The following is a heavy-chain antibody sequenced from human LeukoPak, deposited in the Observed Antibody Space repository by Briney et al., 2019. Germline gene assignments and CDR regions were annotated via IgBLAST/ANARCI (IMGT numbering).Heavy chain of an antibody. CDR3: ARGADYPGGDAFDI. CDR2: MNPNSGNT. D-gene: IGHD5-12*01. V-gene: IGHV1-8*03. J-gene: IGHJ3*02. CDR1: GYTFTSYD. Sequence: ASVKVSCKASGYTFTSYDINWVRQATGQGLEWMGWMNPNSGNTGYAQKFQGRVTITRNTSISTAYMELRSLRSEDTAVYYCARGADYPGGDAFDIWGQGTMVTVSS.